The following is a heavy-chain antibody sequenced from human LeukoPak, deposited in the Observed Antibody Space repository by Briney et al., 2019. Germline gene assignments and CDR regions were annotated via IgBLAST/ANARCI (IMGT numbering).Heavy chain of an antibody. J-gene: IGHJ4*02. CDR1: GGSISSYY. CDR3: ARGADSSGYYSIFYFDY. Sequence: PSETLSLTCTVSGGSISSYYWNWIRQPPGKGLEWIGYIYYSGSTNYNPSLKSRVTISVDTSKNQISLKLSSVTAADTAVYYCARGADSSGYYSIFYFDYWGQGTLVTVSS. D-gene: IGHD3-22*01. V-gene: IGHV4-59*01. CDR2: IYYSGST.